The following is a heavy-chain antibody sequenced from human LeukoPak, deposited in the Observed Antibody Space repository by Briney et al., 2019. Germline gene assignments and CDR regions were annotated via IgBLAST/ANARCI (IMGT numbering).Heavy chain of an antibody. D-gene: IGHD3-3*01. Sequence: GGSLRLSCAASGFTFDDYAMHWVRQAPGKGLEWVSGISWNSGSIGYADSVKGRFTISRDNAKNSLYLQMNSLRAEDTALYYCAKDSWSGYVDYWGQGTLATVSS. CDR2: ISWNSGSI. CDR3: AKDSWSGYVDY. V-gene: IGHV3-9*01. CDR1: GFTFDDYA. J-gene: IGHJ4*02.